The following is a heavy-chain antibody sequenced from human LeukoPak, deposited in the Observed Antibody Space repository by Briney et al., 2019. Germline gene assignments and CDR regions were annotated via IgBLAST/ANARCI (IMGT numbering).Heavy chain of an antibody. V-gene: IGHV3-21*05. CDR3: ATYDSSGYYSGYYYYMDV. J-gene: IGHJ6*03. CDR2: ISSSSSYI. Sequence: GGSLRLSCAASGFTFSSYSMNWVRQAPGKGLEWVSYISSSSSYIYYADSVKGRFTISRDNAKNSLYLQMNSLRAEDTAVYYCATYDSSGYYSGYYYYMDVWGKGTTVTVSS. CDR1: GFTFSSYS. D-gene: IGHD3-22*01.